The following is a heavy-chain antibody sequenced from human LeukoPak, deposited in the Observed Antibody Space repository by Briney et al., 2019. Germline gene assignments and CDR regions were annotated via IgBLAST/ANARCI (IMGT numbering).Heavy chain of an antibody. CDR2: IDPLGGHT. Sequence: GASVKVSCKASGFTVTTHYMHWVRQAPGQGLEWLGIIDPLGGHTSYAQKFQGRVTLTTDTSSNTVHMELRSLKSDDSAVYFCARTQYSNGWYDFWGQGTLVSVSS. J-gene: IGHJ5*01. V-gene: IGHV1-46*01. CDR1: GFTVTTHY. D-gene: IGHD3-22*01. CDR3: ARTQYSNGWYDF.